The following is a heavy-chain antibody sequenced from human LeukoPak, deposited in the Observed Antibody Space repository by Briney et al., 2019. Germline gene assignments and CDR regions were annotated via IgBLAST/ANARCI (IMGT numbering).Heavy chain of an antibody. D-gene: IGHD5-12*01. CDR2: IIPVFGTT. J-gene: IGHJ4*02. V-gene: IGHV1-69*06. CDR3: ATWVATISLYYFDY. Sequence: SVKVSCKASGGTFSSYAVSWVRLIPGQGLEWLGGIIPVFGTTTYAQKFQAKVTMTADTSTDTAYMELSSLRSEDTAVYYCATWVATISLYYFDYWGQGTLVTVSS. CDR1: GGTFSSYA.